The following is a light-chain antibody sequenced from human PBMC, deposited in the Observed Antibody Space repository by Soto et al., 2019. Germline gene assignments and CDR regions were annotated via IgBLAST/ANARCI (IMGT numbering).Light chain of an antibody. Sequence: EIVLTQSPGTLSLSPGEGATLSCRASQSVSSSSLAWYQQKRGQAPRLLIYGASSRATGIPDTFSGSGSGAEFTLTISRLEPEDFAVYFCQQYGSSPYTFGQGTNLEIK. V-gene: IGKV3-20*01. CDR3: QQYGSSPYT. CDR1: QSVSSSS. CDR2: GAS. J-gene: IGKJ2*01.